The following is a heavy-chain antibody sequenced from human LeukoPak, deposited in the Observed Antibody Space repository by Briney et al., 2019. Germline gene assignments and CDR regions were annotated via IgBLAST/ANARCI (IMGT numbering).Heavy chain of an antibody. D-gene: IGHD4-17*01. J-gene: IGHJ4*02. V-gene: IGHV1-8*02. CDR2: MNPNSGNT. CDR1: GYTFTGYY. Sequence: ASVKVSCKASGYTFTGYYMHWVRQAPGQGLEWMGWMNPNSGNTGYAQKFQGRVTMTRNTSLSTAYMELSSLRSEDTAVYYCARGLDYGDYLDYWGQGTLVTVSS. CDR3: ARGLDYGDYLDY.